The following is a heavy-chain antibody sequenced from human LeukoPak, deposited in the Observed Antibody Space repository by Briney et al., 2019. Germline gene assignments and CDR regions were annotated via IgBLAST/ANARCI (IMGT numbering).Heavy chain of an antibody. D-gene: IGHD3-3*01. CDR3: AKGRDFWSGGYYYYMDV. CDR1: GFTFSSYA. J-gene: IGHJ6*03. V-gene: IGHV3-23*01. CDR2: ISGSGGST. Sequence: PGGSLRLSCAASGFTFSSYAMSWVRQAPGEGLEWVSAISGSGGSTYYADSVKGRFTISRDNSKNTLYLQMNSLRAEDTAVYYCAKGRDFWSGGYYYYMDVWGKGTTVTVSS.